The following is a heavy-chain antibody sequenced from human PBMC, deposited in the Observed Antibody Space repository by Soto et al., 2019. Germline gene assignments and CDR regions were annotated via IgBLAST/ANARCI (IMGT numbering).Heavy chain of an antibody. J-gene: IGHJ4*02. Sequence: QVQLQESGPGLVKPSETLSLTCTVSGGSISSYYWSWIRQPPGKGLEWIGYIYYSGSTNYNPSLKSRVTISVGTSKNQFSLKLSSVTAADTAVYYCARVGEEGSGSYYNAPLFDYWGQGTLVTVSS. V-gene: IGHV4-59*01. CDR1: GGSISSYY. D-gene: IGHD3-10*01. CDR2: IYYSGST. CDR3: ARVGEEGSGSYYNAPLFDY.